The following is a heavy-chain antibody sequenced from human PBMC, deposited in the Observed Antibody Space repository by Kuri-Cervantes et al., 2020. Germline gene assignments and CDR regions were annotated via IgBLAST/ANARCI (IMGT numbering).Heavy chain of an antibody. CDR2: IYHSGST. CDR3: ARVTFGKWLVRGAVGY. J-gene: IGHJ4*02. Sequence: ESLKISCAVSGYSISSGYYWGWIRQPPGKGLEWIGSIYHSGSTYYNPSLKSRVTISVDTSKNQFSLKLSSVTAADTAVYYCARVTFGKWLVRGAVGYWGQGTLVTVSS. CDR1: GYSISSGYY. D-gene: IGHD6-19*01. V-gene: IGHV4-38-2*01.